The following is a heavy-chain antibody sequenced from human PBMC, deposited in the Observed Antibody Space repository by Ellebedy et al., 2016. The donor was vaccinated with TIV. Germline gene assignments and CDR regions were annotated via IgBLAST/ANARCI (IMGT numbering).Heavy chain of an antibody. J-gene: IGHJ4*02. CDR3: ARDYGDYYFDY. CDR2: IYYSGST. CDR1: GGSISSGDYY. D-gene: IGHD4-17*01. V-gene: IGHV4-30-4*01. Sequence: SETLSLXCTVSGGSISSGDYYWSWIRQPPGKGLEWIGYIYYSGSTYYNPSLKSRVTISVDTSKNQFSLKLSSVTAADTAVYYCARDYGDYYFDYWGQGTLVTVSS.